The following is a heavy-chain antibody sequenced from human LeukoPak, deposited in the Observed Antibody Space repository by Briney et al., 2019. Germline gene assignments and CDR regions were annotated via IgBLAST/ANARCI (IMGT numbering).Heavy chain of an antibody. CDR1: GYTFTAHY. CDR3: ARGDPYSGYYGEFDY. Sequence: GASVKVSCKTSGYTFTAHYIHWVRQAPGQGLEWMGIINPSGGSTSYAQKFQGRVTMTRDMSTSTVYMELCSLRSEDTAVYYCARGDPYSGYYGEFDYWGQGTLVTVSS. CDR2: INPSGGST. D-gene: IGHD3-22*01. J-gene: IGHJ4*02. V-gene: IGHV1-46*01.